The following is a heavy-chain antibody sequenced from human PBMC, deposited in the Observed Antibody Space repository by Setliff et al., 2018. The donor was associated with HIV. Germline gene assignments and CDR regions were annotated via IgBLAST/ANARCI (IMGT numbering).Heavy chain of an antibody. V-gene: IGHV1-69*13. CDR2: IIPHFGTP. J-gene: IGHJ4*02. CDR1: GGTFSSSA. Sequence: SVKVSCKASGGTFSSSAISWVRQARGQGLEWMGAIIPHFGTPMYSQKFQGRLTITADQSTSTAYMELSSLTSDDTAVYYCASPRLDWSFSHFDYWGQGTPVTVSS. D-gene: IGHD3-9*01. CDR3: ASPRLDWSFSHFDY.